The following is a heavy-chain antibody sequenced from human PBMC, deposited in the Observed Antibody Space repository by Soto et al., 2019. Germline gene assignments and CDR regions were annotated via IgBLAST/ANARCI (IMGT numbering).Heavy chain of an antibody. CDR2: IHPSDSDT. Sequence: GESLQISCKASGYNFSNHWIAWVRQMPGKGLECMGIIHPSDSDTRYSPSFQGQVTISVDKSSSTAYLQWSSLKASDTAMYYCARRNYLDYWGQGTLVTVSS. CDR3: ARRNYLDY. J-gene: IGHJ4*02. V-gene: IGHV5-51*01. CDR1: GYNFSNHW.